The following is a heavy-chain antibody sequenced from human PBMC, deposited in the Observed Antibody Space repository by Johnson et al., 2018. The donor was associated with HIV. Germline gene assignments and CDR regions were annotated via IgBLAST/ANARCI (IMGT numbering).Heavy chain of an antibody. CDR2: INWNGGST. D-gene: IGHD3-22*01. J-gene: IGHJ3*02. CDR1: GFIFDDFG. CDR3: AKEQSVVVIGIGAFDI. Sequence: VQLVESGGGVVRPGESLRLSCAASGFIFDDFGMNWVRHAPGKGLEWVSGINWNGGSTSYADSVKGRFTISRDNAKNSLYLQMNSLRAEDTAVYYCAKEQSVVVIGIGAFDIWGQGTMVTVSS. V-gene: IGHV3-20*04.